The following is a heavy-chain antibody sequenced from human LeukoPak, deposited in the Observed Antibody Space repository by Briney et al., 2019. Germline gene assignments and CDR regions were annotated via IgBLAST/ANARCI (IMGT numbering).Heavy chain of an antibody. CDR2: IYSGGST. J-gene: IGHJ4*02. V-gene: IGHV3-66*01. Sequence: GGSLRLSCAAFGFTVSSNYMSWVRQAPGKGLEWVSVIYSGGSTYYADSVKGRFTISRDNSKNTLYLQMNSLRVEDTATYFCARDLGDGTPFDYWGQGTLVTVSS. CDR1: GFTVSSNY. CDR3: ARDLGDGTPFDY. D-gene: IGHD1-7*01.